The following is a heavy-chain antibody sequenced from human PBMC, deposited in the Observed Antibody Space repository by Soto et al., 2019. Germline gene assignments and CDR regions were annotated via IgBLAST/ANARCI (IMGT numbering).Heavy chain of an antibody. CDR2: INHSGST. Sequence: QVQLQQWGAGLLKPSETLSLTCAVYGGSFSGYYWSWIRQPPGKGLEWIGEINHSGSTNYNPSLKSRVTISVDTSKNQFSLKLSSVTAADTAVYYCASGMGDIVVVPAASRPIAFDIWGQGTMVTVSS. D-gene: IGHD2-2*01. CDR3: ASGMGDIVVVPAASRPIAFDI. CDR1: GGSFSGYY. J-gene: IGHJ3*02. V-gene: IGHV4-34*01.